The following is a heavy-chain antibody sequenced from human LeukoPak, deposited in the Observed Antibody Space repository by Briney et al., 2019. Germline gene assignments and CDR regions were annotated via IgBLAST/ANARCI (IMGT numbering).Heavy chain of an antibody. CDR3: ARGSYSYDSSGAFDI. CDR1: GGSISSGDYY. Sequence: SETLSLTCAVSGGSISSGDYYWSWIRQPAGKGLEWIGRISSSGSTNYNPSLKSRVTISVDTSKNQFSLKLSSVTAADTAVYFCARGSYSYDSSGAFDIWGQGTMVTVSS. J-gene: IGHJ3*02. V-gene: IGHV4-61*02. CDR2: ISSSGST. D-gene: IGHD3-22*01.